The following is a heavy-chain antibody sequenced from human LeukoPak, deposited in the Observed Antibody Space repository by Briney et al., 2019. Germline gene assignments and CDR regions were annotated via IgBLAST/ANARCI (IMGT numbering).Heavy chain of an antibody. J-gene: IGHJ4*02. D-gene: IGHD5-18*01. CDR2: INSDGSSI. V-gene: IGHV3-74*01. Sequence: GGSLRLSCAASGFTFSSHWMHWVRQAPGKGLVWVSRINSDGSSISYADSVKGRFTISRDNSKNTLYLQMNSLRAEDTAVYYCAKVKDNSYGLDYWGQGTLVTVSS. CDR1: GFTFSSHW. CDR3: AKVKDNSYGLDY.